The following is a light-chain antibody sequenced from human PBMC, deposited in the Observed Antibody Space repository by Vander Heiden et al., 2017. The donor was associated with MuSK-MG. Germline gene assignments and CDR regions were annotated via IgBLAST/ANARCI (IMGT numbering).Light chain of an antibody. Sequence: DIQMTQSPSSLSASVGDRVTITCRASQSISSYLNWYQQKPGKAPKLLIYAASSLQSGVPSRFSGSGSGTDFTLTISSLQPEDFATYYCQQSDSNLRRTFGQGTKVEIK. CDR2: AAS. CDR1: QSISSY. J-gene: IGKJ1*01. CDR3: QQSDSNLRRT. V-gene: IGKV1-39*01.